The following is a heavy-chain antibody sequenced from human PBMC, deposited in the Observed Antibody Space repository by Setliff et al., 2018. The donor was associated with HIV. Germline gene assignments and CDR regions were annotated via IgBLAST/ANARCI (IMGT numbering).Heavy chain of an antibody. CDR3: ARMSVSAAVYFDS. J-gene: IGHJ4*02. CDR2: IYYTGNT. Sequence: ASETLSLTCSVSGGSFSGYHWNWIRQPAGKGLEWIGRIYYTGNTDYNPSLKSRVTMSIDTSRNQFSLKLRSVTAADTAVFYCARMSVSAAVYFDSWGQGTLVTVSS. V-gene: IGHV4-4*07. CDR1: GGSFSGYH. D-gene: IGHD6-25*01.